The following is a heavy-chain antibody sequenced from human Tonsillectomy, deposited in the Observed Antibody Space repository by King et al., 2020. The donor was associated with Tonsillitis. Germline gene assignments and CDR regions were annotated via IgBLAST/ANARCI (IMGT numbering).Heavy chain of an antibody. V-gene: IGHV3-30*18. CDR1: GFTFSNYD. Sequence: VQLVQSGGGVVQPGRSLRLSCATSGFTFSNYDMHWVRQAPGKGLEWVALIAYDASYENYADSVKGRFAISRDNSKNTLYLEMNSLRVEDTAVYSCAKDGIGLSDWYFYLWGRGTLVTVSS. CDR3: AKDGIGLSDWYFYL. CDR2: IAYDASYE. J-gene: IGHJ2*01. D-gene: IGHD3-16*01.